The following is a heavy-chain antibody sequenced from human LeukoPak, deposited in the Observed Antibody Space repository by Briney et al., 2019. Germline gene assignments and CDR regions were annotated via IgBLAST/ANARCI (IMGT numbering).Heavy chain of an antibody. Sequence: GGSLRLSCAASGFTFSSYWMHWVRQAPGKGLVWVSRINSDGSSTSYADSVKGRFTISRDNAKNTLYLQMNSLRAEDTAVYYCVGRWLQLRSVETRDAFDIWGQGTMVTVSS. V-gene: IGHV3-74*01. CDR1: GFTFSSYW. CDR2: INSDGSST. D-gene: IGHD5-24*01. J-gene: IGHJ3*02. CDR3: VGRWLQLRSVETRDAFDI.